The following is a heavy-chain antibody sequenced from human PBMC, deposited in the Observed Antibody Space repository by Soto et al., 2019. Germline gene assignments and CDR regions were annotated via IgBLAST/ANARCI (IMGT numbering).Heavy chain of an antibody. CDR2: IVVGSGNT. J-gene: IGHJ6*02. D-gene: IGHD4-4*01. CDR3: AARTVTTYYYYYGMDA. Sequence: SVKVSCKASGFTFTSSAVQWVRQARGQRLEWIGWIVVGSGNTNYAQKFQERVTITRDMSTSTAYMELSSLRSEDTAVYYCAARTVTTYYYYYGMDAWGQGTTVTVSS. CDR1: GFTFTSSA. V-gene: IGHV1-58*01.